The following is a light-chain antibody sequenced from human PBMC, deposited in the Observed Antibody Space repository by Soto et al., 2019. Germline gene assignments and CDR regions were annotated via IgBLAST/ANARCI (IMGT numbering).Light chain of an antibody. Sequence: ILMTQSPATLSVSPGERVTLSCRASPSVSSNLAWHQQKPGQAPRRLIYGASTMATGIPARFSGRGSGPEFTLTLSSLQSEDCAGYYCQQYKNWPWTFGQGTKVEIK. CDR3: QQYKNWPWT. CDR1: PSVSSN. CDR2: GAS. V-gene: IGKV3-15*01. J-gene: IGKJ1*01.